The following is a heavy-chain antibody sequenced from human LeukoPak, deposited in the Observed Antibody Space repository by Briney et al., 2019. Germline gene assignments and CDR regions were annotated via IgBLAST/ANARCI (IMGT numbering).Heavy chain of an antibody. D-gene: IGHD2-2*01. CDR2: IYSDGNT. CDR1: GFTFSDYY. V-gene: IGHV3-53*01. CDR3: ARWYCSSTTCYYDY. J-gene: IGHJ4*02. Sequence: PGGSLRLSCAASGFTFSDYYMSWIRQAPGKGLEWVSIIYSDGNTHYIDSVKGRFTISRDNSKNTLYLQMNSLRAEDTAVYYCARWYCSSTTCYYDYWGQGTLVTVSS.